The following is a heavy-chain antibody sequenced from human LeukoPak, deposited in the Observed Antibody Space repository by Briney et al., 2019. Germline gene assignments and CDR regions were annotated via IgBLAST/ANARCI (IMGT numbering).Heavy chain of an antibody. D-gene: IGHD2-15*01. CDR1: GFTFSSYE. J-gene: IGHJ5*02. Sequence: GGSLRLSCVVSGFTFSSYEMSWVRQAPGKGLEWVSYISHSGSTIYYADSVKGRFTISRDNAKNSLYLQMNSLRTEDTAVYYCARSRGVDWFDPWGQGTLVTVSS. CDR2: ISHSGSTI. CDR3: ARSRGVDWFDP. V-gene: IGHV3-48*03.